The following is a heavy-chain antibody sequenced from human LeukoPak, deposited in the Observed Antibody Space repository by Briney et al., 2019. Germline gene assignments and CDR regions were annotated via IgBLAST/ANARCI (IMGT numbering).Heavy chain of an antibody. CDR1: GGSISSYY. CDR2: IYYSGST. CDR3: ARYSSSWYGVDY. V-gene: IGHV4-59*01. J-gene: IGHJ4*02. D-gene: IGHD6-13*01. Sequence: PSETLSLTCTVSGGSISSYYWSWLRQPPGKGLEWIGYIYYSGSTNYNPSLKSRVTISVDTSKNQFSLKLSSVTAADTAVYYCARYSSSWYGVDYWGQGTLVTVSS.